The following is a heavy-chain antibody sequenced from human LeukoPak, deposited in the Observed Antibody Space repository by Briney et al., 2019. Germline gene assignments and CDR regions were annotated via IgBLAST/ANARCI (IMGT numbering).Heavy chain of an antibody. CDR2: INTNTGNP. CDR1: GYTFSNYN. CDR3: AREDYDYVWGSYRYDWFDP. V-gene: IGHV7-4-1*02. D-gene: IGHD3-16*02. J-gene: IGHJ5*02. Sequence: ASVKVSCKASGYTFSNYNIHWLRQAPGQGLEWMGWINTNTGNPTYAQGFTGRFVFSLDTSVSTAYLQISSLKAEDTAVYYCAREDYDYVWGSYRYDWFDPWGQGTLVTVSS.